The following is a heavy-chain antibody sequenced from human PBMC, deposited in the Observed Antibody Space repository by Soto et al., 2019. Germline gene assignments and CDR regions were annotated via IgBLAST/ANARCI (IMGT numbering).Heavy chain of an antibody. Sequence: QVQLVQSGAEVKKPGSSVKVSCKASGGTFSSLAISWVRQAPGQGLEWMGGLVPVFGTANYAQKFQDRVTITADKSTSTSYMELSSVRSEDTAVYYCARSPGVFDYWGQGTLVTVSS. D-gene: IGHD3-10*01. CDR1: GGTFSSLA. CDR3: ARSPGVFDY. V-gene: IGHV1-69*06. CDR2: LVPVFGTA. J-gene: IGHJ4*02.